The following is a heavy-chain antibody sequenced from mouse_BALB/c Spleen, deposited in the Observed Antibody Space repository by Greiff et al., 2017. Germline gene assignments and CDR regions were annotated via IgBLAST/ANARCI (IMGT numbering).Heavy chain of an antibody. CDR2: ISSGGSYT. V-gene: IGHV5-9-4*01. J-gene: IGHJ4*01. Sequence: EVKLVESGGGLVQPGGSLKLSCAASGFTFSSYTMSWVRQSPEKRLEWVAEISSGGSYTYYPDTVTGRFTISRDNAKNTLYLEMSSLRSEDTAMYYCARSFITTGAMDYWGQGTSVTVSS. CDR1: GFTFSSYT. D-gene: IGHD1-1*01. CDR3: ARSFITTGAMDY.